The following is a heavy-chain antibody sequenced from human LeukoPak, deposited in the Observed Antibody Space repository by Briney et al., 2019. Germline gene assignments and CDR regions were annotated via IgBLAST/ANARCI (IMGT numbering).Heavy chain of an antibody. CDR3: ARDRGYSTVM. Sequence: GGSLRLSCAASGFTVSTNYMSWVRQAPGKGLEWVSVIQSGGTTYYADSVKGRFTISRDNSKNTLYLQMNSQRVEDTAVYYCARDRGYSTVMWGQGTMVTVSS. CDR1: GFTVSTNY. J-gene: IGHJ3*01. CDR2: IQSGGTT. D-gene: IGHD3-10*01. V-gene: IGHV3-53*01.